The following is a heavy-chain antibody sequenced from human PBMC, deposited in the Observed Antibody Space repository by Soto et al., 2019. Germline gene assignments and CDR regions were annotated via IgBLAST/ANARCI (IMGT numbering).Heavy chain of an antibody. J-gene: IGHJ6*02. V-gene: IGHV1-2*02. CDR1: GYTFIDYH. Sequence: ASVKVSCKASGYTFIDYHMHWVRQAPGQGLEWMGWINPNSGGTSYAQKFQGRVTMTRATSISTAYMELSSVTSDDTAVYYCARGRGTKSIAARQAPDVWGQGTTVTVSS. CDR2: INPNSGGT. D-gene: IGHD6-6*01. CDR3: ARGRGTKSIAARQAPDV.